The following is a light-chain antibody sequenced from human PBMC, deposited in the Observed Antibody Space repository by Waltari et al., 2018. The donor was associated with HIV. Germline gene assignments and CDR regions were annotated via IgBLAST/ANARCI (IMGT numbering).Light chain of an antibody. CDR1: SGHSAFI. Sequence: QPVLTQSSSASASLGSSVRLTCTLTSGHSAFIVAWPQQQPGKAPRSLMKVESSGNYTKGSGVPDRFSGSSSGADRYLTISDRQFEDEADYYCETWDSKSRLCGGGTRLTVL. V-gene: IGLV4-60*02. CDR2: VESSGNY. CDR3: ETWDSKSRL. J-gene: IGLJ2*01.